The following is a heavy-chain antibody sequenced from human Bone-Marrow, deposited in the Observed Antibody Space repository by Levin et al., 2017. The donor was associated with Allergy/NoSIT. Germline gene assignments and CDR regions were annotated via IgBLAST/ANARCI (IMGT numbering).Heavy chain of an antibody. D-gene: IGHD3-10*01. J-gene: IGHJ6*02. CDR1: GYNFITYA. V-gene: IGHV7-4-1*02. CDR3: ARERVGGDDGMDV. CDR2: INTHTGNP. Sequence: GESLKISCKASGYNFITYAMNWVRQVPGQGLEWVGWINTHTGNPTNAQGFKGRFVLSLDTSVSTAYLQINSLKTEDTAVYFCARERVGGDDGMDVWGQGTTVIVSS.